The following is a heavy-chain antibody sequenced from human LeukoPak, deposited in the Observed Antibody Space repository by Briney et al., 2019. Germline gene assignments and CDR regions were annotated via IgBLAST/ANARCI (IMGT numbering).Heavy chain of an antibody. CDR2: IYYSGST. D-gene: IGHD3-22*01. V-gene: IGHV4-31*03. CDR3: ARGGPVQDYYDSSGSPFGDY. CDR1: GGSISSGGYY. Sequence: SQTLSLTCTVSGGSISSGGYYWSWICQHPGKGLEWIGYIYYSGSTYYNPSLKSRVTISVDTSKNQFSLKLSSVTAADTAVYYCARGGPVQDYYDSSGSPFGDYWGQGTLVTVSS. J-gene: IGHJ4*02.